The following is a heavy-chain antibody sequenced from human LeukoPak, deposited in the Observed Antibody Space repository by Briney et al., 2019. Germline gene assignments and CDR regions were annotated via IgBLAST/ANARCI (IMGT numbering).Heavy chain of an antibody. V-gene: IGHV4-39*01. CDR2: IYYSGIT. CDR1: GASISSSSYC. J-gene: IGHJ4*02. Sequence: SETLSLTCSVSGASISSSSYCWGWIRQPPGKGLEWIGSIYYSGITYHSPSLKSRVTISVDTSKNQFSLQLSSVTAADTAIYYCASIAVTTTYFDYWGQGTLVTVSS. D-gene: IGHD6-19*01. CDR3: ASIAVTTTYFDY.